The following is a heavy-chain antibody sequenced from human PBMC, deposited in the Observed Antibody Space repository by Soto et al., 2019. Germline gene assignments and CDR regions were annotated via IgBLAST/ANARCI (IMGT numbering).Heavy chain of an antibody. Sequence: QVHLVQSGAEAMQPGASVKVSCKPSGYNFTAYGIAWVRQAPGRGLEWVGWISTYIGRTEYAPNLQGRVTLTRDTWTKTDYMERRSLRSDDTAVYFCGKDRKTYGSGWYEVETWGQGTLINVS. CDR3: GKDRKTYGSGWYEVET. CDR2: ISTYIGRT. CDR1: GYNFTAYG. J-gene: IGHJ5*02. V-gene: IGHV1-18*01. D-gene: IGHD6-19*01.